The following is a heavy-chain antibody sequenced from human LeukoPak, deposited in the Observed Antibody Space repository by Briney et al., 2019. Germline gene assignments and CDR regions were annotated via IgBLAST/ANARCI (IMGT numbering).Heavy chain of an antibody. CDR3: ASHFYSSGRSYRMGN. Sequence: PGGSLRLSCAASGVTFSNYDMNWVRQAPGKGLEWVSYILRSGDTIHYADSVKGRFIISRDNAKNSLYLQMNSLRVEDTAIYYCASHFYSSGRSYRMGNWGQGTLVTVSS. J-gene: IGHJ4*02. CDR2: ILRSGDTI. D-gene: IGHD3-22*01. CDR1: GVTFSNYD. V-gene: IGHV3-48*03.